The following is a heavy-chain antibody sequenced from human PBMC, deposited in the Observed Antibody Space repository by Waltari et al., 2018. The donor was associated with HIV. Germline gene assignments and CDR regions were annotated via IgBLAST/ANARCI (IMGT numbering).Heavy chain of an antibody. CDR2: ISGSGGNT. CDR3: VKEHQYSHTWYSYYGMDV. V-gene: IGHV3-23*01. Sequence: EVQLLESGGGLVQTGGSLRLSCAASGFTFSNYAMNWFRQAPGKGLEWVSAISGSGGNTYYADSLKGRFTISRDNSKNTLYLQMNSLRAEDTAVYFCVKEHQYSHTWYSYYGMDVWGQGTTVTVSS. D-gene: IGHD6-13*01. CDR1: GFTFSNYA. J-gene: IGHJ6*02.